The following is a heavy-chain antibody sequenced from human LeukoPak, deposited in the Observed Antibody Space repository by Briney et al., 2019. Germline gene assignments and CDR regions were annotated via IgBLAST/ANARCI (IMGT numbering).Heavy chain of an antibody. J-gene: IGHJ6*03. CDR2: IYYSGIT. CDR3: ARGGPYYMDV. V-gene: IGHV4-39*07. CDR1: GGSISTTDRY. Sequence: PSETLSLTCTVSGGSISTTDRYWGWVRQPPGKGLEWIGSIYYSGITYHNPSLKSRVTISVDTSKNQFSLKLSSVTAADTAVYYCARGGPYYMDVWGKGTTVTISS.